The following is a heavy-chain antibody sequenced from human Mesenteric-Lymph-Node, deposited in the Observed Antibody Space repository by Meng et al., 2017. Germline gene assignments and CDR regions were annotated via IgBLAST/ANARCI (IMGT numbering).Heavy chain of an antibody. CDR2: ISYDGSNK. D-gene: IGHD4/OR15-4a*01. CDR3: ARDLGVTYGASVGRNYYYYYGMDV. Sequence: GESLKISCAASGFTFSSYAMHWVRQAPGKGLEWVAVISYDGSNKYYADSVKGRFTVSRDNSKNTLYLQMNSLRAEDTAVYYCARDLGVTYGASVGRNYYYYYGMDVWGQGTTVTVSS. CDR1: GFTFSSYA. J-gene: IGHJ6*02. V-gene: IGHV3-30*01.